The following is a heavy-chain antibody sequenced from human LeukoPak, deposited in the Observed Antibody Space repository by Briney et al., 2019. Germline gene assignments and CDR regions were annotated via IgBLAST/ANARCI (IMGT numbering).Heavy chain of an antibody. CDR3: TRGGNWNGDFDY. J-gene: IGHJ4*02. V-gene: IGHV3-73*01. Sequence: GGSLRLSCAASGLTFSGSAMHWVRQASGKGLEWVGRIRSKANSYATAYAASVKGRFTISRDDSKNTAYLQMNSLKTEDTAVYYCTRGGNWNGDFDYWGQGTLVTVSS. CDR2: IRSKANSYAT. CDR1: GLTFSGSA. D-gene: IGHD1-20*01.